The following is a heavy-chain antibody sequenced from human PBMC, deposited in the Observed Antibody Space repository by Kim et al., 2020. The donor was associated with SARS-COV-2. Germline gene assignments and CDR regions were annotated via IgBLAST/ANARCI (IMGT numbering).Heavy chain of an antibody. CDR3: ARGGSRGDPDL. CDR2: T. J-gene: IGHJ2*01. V-gene: IGHV4-4*07. Sequence: TNYNPALKSRVTMSVDTSKNQFSLKLSSVTAADAAVYYCARGGSRGDPDLWGRGTLVTVSS. D-gene: IGHD3-10*01.